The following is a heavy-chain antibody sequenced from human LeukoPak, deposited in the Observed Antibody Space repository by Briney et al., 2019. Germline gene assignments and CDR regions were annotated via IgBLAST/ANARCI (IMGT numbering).Heavy chain of an antibody. CDR2: ISSSSSCI. V-gene: IGHV3-21*01. J-gene: IGHJ4*02. Sequence: GGSLRLSCAASGFTFSSYSMNWVRQAPGKGLEWVSSISSSSSCIYYADSVKGRFTISRDNAKNSLYLQMNSLRAEDTAVYYCARDRYCSGGSCYGFDYWGQGTLVTVSS. CDR1: GFTFSSYS. CDR3: ARDRYCSGGSCYGFDY. D-gene: IGHD2-15*01.